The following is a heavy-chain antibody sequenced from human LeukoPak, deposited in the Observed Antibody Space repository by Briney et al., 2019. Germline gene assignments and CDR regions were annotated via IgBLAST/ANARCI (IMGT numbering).Heavy chain of an antibody. CDR3: ARSVAARQYVF. CDR1: GDSITSGNW. Sequence: SETLSLTCTVSGDSITSGNWWSWVRQSPGKGLEWIGDIHHTGSTNYNPSLKIRVTLSIDKARNQFSLKLTSVTAADMAVYYCARSVAARQYVFWGQGALVTVSS. J-gene: IGHJ4*02. CDR2: IHHTGST. V-gene: IGHV4-4*02. D-gene: IGHD6-6*01.